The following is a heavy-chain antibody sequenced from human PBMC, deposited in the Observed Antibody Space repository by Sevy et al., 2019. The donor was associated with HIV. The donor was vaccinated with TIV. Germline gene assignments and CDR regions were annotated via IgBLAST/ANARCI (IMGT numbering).Heavy chain of an antibody. CDR1: GGSFSGYY. J-gene: IGHJ4*02. Sequence: SETLSLTCAVYGGSFSGYYWSWTRQPPGKGLEWIGEINHSDSTNYNPSLKSRVTISVDTSKNQFSLKLHSVTAADTAVYYCAREISGVCCTFDYWSQGTLVTVSS. V-gene: IGHV4-34*01. CDR2: INHSDST. CDR3: AREISGVCCTFDY. D-gene: IGHD2-15*01.